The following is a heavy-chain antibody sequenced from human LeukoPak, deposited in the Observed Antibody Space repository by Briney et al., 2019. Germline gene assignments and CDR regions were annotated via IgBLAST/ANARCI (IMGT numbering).Heavy chain of an antibody. Sequence: GGSLRLSCAASGLTFSNNAMSWVRQAPGKGLEWVSGISADGRTTYYIDSVRGRFTISRDSSKNTLYLQMNSLRAEDTAVYYCAKGSNFGVPRNWFDPWGQGTLVTVSS. CDR1: GLTFSNNA. V-gene: IGHV3-23*01. CDR3: AKGSNFGVPRNWFDP. J-gene: IGHJ5*02. CDR2: ISADGRTT. D-gene: IGHD3-3*01.